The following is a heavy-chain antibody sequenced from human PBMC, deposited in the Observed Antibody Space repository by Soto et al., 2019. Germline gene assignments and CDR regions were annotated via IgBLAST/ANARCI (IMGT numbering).Heavy chain of an antibody. CDR3: ARSYYGSGSYWFYGMDV. D-gene: IGHD3-10*01. V-gene: IGHV1-69*06. Sequence: SVKVSCKASGGTFGNSAISWVRQAPGQGLEWMGGIIPSFATGNSAPEFQGRLTITADKSTTTAYMELSSLRSEDTAVYYCARSYYGSGSYWFYGMDVWGQGTTVTVSS. CDR2: IIPSFATG. CDR1: GGTFGNSA. J-gene: IGHJ6*02.